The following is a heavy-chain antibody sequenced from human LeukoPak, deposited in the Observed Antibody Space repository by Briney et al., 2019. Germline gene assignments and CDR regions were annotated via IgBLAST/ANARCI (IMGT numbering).Heavy chain of an antibody. CDR2: IYSGGST. CDR3: ASRYSSSWYGGFYMDV. CDR1: GFTVSSNY. J-gene: IGHJ6*03. D-gene: IGHD6-13*01. V-gene: IGHV3-53*01. Sequence: GGSLRLSCAASGFTVSSNYMSWVRQAPGKGLEWVSVIYSGGSTYYADSVKGRFTISKDNSKSTLYIQMNSLRAEDTAVYYCASRYSSSWYGGFYMDVWGKGTTVTISS.